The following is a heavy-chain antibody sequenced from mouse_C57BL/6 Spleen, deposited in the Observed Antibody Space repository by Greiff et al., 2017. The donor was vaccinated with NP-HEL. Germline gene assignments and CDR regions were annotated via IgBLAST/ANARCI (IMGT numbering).Heavy chain of an antibody. CDR1: GYAFSSSW. CDR2: IYPGDGDT. Sequence: VQLQQSGPELVKPGASVKISCKASGYAFSSSWMNWVKQRPGKGLEWIGRIYPGDGDTNYNGKFKGQATLTADKSSSTAYMQLSSLTSEDSAVYFCARGAVDYWGQGTSVTVSS. J-gene: IGHJ4*01. CDR3: ARGAVDY. V-gene: IGHV1-82*01.